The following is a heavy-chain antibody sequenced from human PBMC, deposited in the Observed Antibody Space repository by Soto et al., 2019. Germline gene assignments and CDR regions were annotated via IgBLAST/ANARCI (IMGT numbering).Heavy chain of an antibody. D-gene: IGHD5-18*01. Sequence: GKGLEWVANIKQGGSEKYYVDSVKGRFTISRDNSKNTLYLQMNSLRAEDTAVYYCAKGIYSYGYNSFDYWSQGTLVTVSS. CDR3: AKGIYSYGYNSFDY. CDR2: IKQGGSEK. J-gene: IGHJ4*02. V-gene: IGHV3-7*05.